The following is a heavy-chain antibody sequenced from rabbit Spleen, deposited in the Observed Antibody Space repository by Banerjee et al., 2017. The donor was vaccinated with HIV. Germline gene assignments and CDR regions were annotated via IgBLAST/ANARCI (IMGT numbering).Heavy chain of an antibody. D-gene: IGHD1-1*01. J-gene: IGHJ6*01. CDR2: IDIGSSGFT. V-gene: IGHV1S40*01. Sequence: QSLEESGGGLVKPVASLTLTCKASGLDFSGDSYDSYMCWVRQAPGKGLEWIACIDIGSSGFTYFASWAKGRFTISKTSSTTVTLQMTSLTAADTATYFCARDTSSSFSSYGMDLWGQGTLVTVS. CDR3: ARDTSSSFSSYGMDL. CDR1: GLDFSGDSY.